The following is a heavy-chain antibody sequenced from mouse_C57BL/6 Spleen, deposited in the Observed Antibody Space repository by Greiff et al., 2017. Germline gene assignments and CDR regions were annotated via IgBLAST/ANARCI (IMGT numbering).Heavy chain of an antibody. J-gene: IGHJ3*01. CDR3: TFAYYSNYGFAY. CDR1: GFNIKDYY. D-gene: IGHD2-5*01. V-gene: IGHV14-1*01. Sequence: VQLQQPGAELVRPGASVKLSCTASGFNIKDYYMHWVKQRPEQGLEWIGRIDPEDGDTEYAPKFQGKATMTADTSSNTAYLQLSSLTSEDTAVYYCTFAYYSNYGFAYWGQGTLVTVSA. CDR2: IDPEDGDT.